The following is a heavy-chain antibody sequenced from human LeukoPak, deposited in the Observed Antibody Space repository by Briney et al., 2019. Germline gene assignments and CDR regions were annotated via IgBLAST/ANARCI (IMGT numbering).Heavy chain of an antibody. Sequence: SETLSLTCAVSGYSISSGYYWGWIRQPPGKGLEWIGSIYHSGSTYYNPSLKSRVTISVDTSKNQFSPKLSSVTAADTAVYYCARLPGYYDSSGSAYYFDYWGQGTLVTVSS. CDR3: ARLPGYYDSSGSAYYFDY. V-gene: IGHV4-38-2*01. J-gene: IGHJ4*02. D-gene: IGHD3-22*01. CDR2: IYHSGST. CDR1: GYSISSGYY.